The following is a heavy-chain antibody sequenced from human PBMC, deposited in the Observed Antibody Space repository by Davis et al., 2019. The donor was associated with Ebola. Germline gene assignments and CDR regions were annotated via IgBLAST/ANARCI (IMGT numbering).Heavy chain of an antibody. CDR2: ISAYNGNT. V-gene: IGHV1-18*01. CDR1: GYTFTSYG. J-gene: IGHJ6*02. D-gene: IGHD6-13*01. Sequence: ASVKVSCKASGYTFTSYGISWVRQAPGQGLEWMGWISAYNGNTNYAQKLQGRVTITADESTSTAYMELSSLRPEDTAVYYCAREYSSSWYRYYHYGMDVWGQGTTVTVSS. CDR3: AREYSSSWYRYYHYGMDV.